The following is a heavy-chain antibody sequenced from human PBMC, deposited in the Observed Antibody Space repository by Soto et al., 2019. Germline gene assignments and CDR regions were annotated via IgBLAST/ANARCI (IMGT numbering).Heavy chain of an antibody. Sequence: GWSLRLSCASSVFTFTRFSMNWVRQAPGKGLEWVLSISSTTNYIYYGDSMKGRFTISRDNAKNSLYLEMNSLRAEDTAVYYCARESEDLTSNFDYWGQGTLVTVSS. J-gene: IGHJ4*02. V-gene: IGHV3-21*06. CDR2: ISSTTNYI. CDR1: VFTFTRFS. CDR3: ARESEDLTSNFDY.